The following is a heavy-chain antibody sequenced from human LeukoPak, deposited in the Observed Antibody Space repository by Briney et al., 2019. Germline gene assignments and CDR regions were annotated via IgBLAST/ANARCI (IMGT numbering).Heavy chain of an antibody. D-gene: IGHD4-23*01. Sequence: SGPTLVNPTQTLTLTCTFSGFSLSTSGVGVGWIRQPPGKALEWLALIYWDDDKRYSPSLKSRLTITKDTSKNQVVLTMTNMDPVDTATYYCAHIFRDYGGNSALFDYWGQGTLVTVSS. V-gene: IGHV2-5*02. J-gene: IGHJ4*02. CDR2: IYWDDDK. CDR1: GFSLSTSGVG. CDR3: AHIFRDYGGNSALFDY.